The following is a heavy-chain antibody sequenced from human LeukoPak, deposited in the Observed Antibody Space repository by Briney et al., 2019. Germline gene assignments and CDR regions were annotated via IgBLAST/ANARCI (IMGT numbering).Heavy chain of an antibody. CDR3: ARDSSYYDFWSGYYFFDY. CDR2: ISYDGSNK. J-gene: IGHJ4*02. Sequence: GGSLRLSCAASGFTSSSYSMNWVRQAPGKGLEWVAVISYDGSNKYYADSVKGRFTISRDNSKNTLYLQMNSLRAEDTAVYYCARDSSYYDFWSGYYFFDYWGQGTLVTVSS. D-gene: IGHD3-3*01. V-gene: IGHV3-30*03. CDR1: GFTSSSYS.